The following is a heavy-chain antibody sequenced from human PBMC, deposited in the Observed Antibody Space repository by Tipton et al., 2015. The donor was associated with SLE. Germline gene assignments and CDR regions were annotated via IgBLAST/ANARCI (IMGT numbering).Heavy chain of an antibody. CDR2: IYYSGST. Sequence: TLSLTCTVSGGSVSSGSYSWSWIRQPPGKGLEWIGDIYYSGSTNYNPSLKSRVTISVDTSKNQFSLKLSSVTAADTAVYYCARDLTGANWFDPWGQGTLVTVSS. V-gene: IGHV4-61*01. J-gene: IGHJ5*02. D-gene: IGHD1-14*01. CDR3: ARDLTGANWFDP. CDR1: GGSVSSGSYS.